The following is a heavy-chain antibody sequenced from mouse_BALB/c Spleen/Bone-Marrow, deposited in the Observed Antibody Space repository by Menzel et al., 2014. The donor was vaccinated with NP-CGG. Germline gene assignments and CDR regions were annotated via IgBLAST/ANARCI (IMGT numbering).Heavy chain of an antibody. CDR3: TRRTATLDY. D-gene: IGHD1-2*01. CDR1: GYSFTSYW. CDR2: IYPGDSDT. J-gene: IGHJ2*01. V-gene: IGHV1-5*01. Sequence: EVQLVESGTVLARPGASVKMSCKASGYSFTSYWIHWVKQRPGQGLEWIGAIYPGDSDTSFNQKFKDKAKLTAVTSTSTGYMELSSLTNEDSAVYYCTRRTATLDYWGQGTTLTVSS.